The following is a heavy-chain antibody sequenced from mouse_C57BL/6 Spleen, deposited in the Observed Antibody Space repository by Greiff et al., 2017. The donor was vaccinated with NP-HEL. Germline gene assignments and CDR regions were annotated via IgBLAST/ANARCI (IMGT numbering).Heavy chain of an antibody. CDR3: ARDYFLDGNYGDY. Sequence: QVQLKQPGAELVKPGASVKLSCKASGYTFTSYWMHWVKQRPGRGLEWIGRIDPNSGGTKYNEKFKSKATLTVDKPSSTAYMQRSSLTSEDSAVYYCARDYFLDGNYGDYWGQGTSVTVSS. CDR2: IDPNSGGT. V-gene: IGHV1-72*01. J-gene: IGHJ4*01. CDR1: GYTFTSYW. D-gene: IGHD2-1*01.